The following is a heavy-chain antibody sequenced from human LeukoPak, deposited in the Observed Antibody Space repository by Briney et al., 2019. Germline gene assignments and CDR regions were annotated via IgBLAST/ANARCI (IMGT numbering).Heavy chain of an antibody. D-gene: IGHD5-24*01. J-gene: IGHJ4*02. Sequence: GGSLRLSCTTSGFIFSNYGMHWVRQAPGKGLEWVAFIRHDGSNKYYADSVKGRFTISRDNSKNTLYLQMNSLRAEDTAVYYCARDLGFSDGYGDYWGQGTLVTVSS. V-gene: IGHV3-30*02. CDR1: GFIFSNYG. CDR2: IRHDGSNK. CDR3: ARDLGFSDGYGDY.